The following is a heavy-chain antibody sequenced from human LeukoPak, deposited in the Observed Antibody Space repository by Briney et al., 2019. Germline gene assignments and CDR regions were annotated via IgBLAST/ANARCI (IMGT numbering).Heavy chain of an antibody. V-gene: IGHV3-30*03. CDR1: GFTFSSYG. D-gene: IGHD1-7*01. Sequence: PGRSLRLSCAASGFTFSSYGMHWVRQAPGKGLEWVAVISYDGSNKYYADSVKGRFTISRDNSKNTLYLQMNSLRAEDTAVYYCARGYNWNYETPTGYWGQGTLVTVSS. J-gene: IGHJ4*02. CDR3: ARGYNWNYETPTGY. CDR2: ISYDGSNK.